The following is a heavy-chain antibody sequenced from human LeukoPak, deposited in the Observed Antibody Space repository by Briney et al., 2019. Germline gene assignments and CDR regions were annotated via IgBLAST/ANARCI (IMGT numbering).Heavy chain of an antibody. CDR1: GFTFSSYG. J-gene: IGHJ4*02. V-gene: IGHV3-30*02. CDR2: IRYDGSNK. D-gene: IGHD5-12*01. CDR3: ARGRGYSGYDYFDY. Sequence: GGSLRLSCAASGFTFSSYGMHWVRQAPGKGLEWVAFIRYDGSNKYYADSVKGRFTISRDNSKNTLYLQMNSLRAEDTAVYYCARGRGYSGYDYFDYWGQGTLVTVSS.